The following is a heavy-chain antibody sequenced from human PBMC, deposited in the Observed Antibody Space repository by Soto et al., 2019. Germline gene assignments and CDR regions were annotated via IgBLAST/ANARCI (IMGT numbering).Heavy chain of an antibody. V-gene: IGHV4-30-2*01. CDR3: ARGRKYYDFWSGYSHPRYYFNY. J-gene: IGHJ4*02. CDR2: VYHSEYA. Sequence: PSETLCLTCCVSGGSVTSHDDSWIWLQQAPGKRLECVGSVYHSEYAYYNPSLRSRVAISVDRSNNQVSLRMTSVTAADTAVYYCARGRKYYDFWSGYSHPRYYFNYWGQGTLVTVSS. CDR1: GGSVTSHDDS. D-gene: IGHD3-3*01.